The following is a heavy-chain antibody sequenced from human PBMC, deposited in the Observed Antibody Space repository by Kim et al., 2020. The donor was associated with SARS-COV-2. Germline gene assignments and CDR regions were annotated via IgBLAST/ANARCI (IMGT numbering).Heavy chain of an antibody. CDR3: ARVRWLAYFDY. V-gene: IGHV4-59*01. D-gene: IGHD6-19*01. J-gene: IGHJ4*02. Sequence: TTYNPSLKSRVTISVDTSKNQFSLKLSSVTAADTAVYYCARVRWLAYFDYWGQGTLVTVSS. CDR2: T.